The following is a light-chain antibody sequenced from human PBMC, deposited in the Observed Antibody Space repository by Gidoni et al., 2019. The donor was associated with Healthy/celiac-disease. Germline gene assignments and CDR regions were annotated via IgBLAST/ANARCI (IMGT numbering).Light chain of an antibody. Sequence: EIVFTQSPATLSLSPGERATLSYRASQRVSSYLAWYQQKPGQAPRLLIYDASNRATGIPARFSGSGSGTDFTLTISSLEPEDFAVYYCQQRSNWPRTFGQGTKVEIK. V-gene: IGKV3-11*01. CDR3: QQRSNWPRT. J-gene: IGKJ1*01. CDR2: DAS. CDR1: QRVSSY.